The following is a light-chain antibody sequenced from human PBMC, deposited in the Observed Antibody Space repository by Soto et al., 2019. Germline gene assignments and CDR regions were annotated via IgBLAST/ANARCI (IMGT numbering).Light chain of an antibody. CDR3: GSWDSSLSAYV. CDR1: SSNIGGNS. CDR2: DDN. V-gene: IGLV1-51*01. J-gene: IGLJ1*01. Sequence: QSVLTQPPSVSAAPGQKVTISCPGSSSNIGGNSVSWYQQLPGTAPKLLIYDDNKRPSGIPDRFSGSKSGTSATLGITGLQTGDEADYYCGSWDSSLSAYVFGNGTKVTVL.